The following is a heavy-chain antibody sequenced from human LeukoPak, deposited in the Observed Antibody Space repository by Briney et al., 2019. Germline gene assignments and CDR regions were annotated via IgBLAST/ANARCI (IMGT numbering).Heavy chain of an antibody. Sequence: GASVKVSCKASGGTFISYAISWVRQAPGQGLEWMGGIIPIFGTANYAQKFQGRVTITADESTSTAYMELSSLRSVDTAVYYCARGSYDSSGYYFPNFDYWGQGTLVTVSS. CDR2: IIPIFGTA. CDR1: GGTFISYA. CDR3: ARGSYDSSGYYFPNFDY. J-gene: IGHJ4*02. V-gene: IGHV1-69*13. D-gene: IGHD3-22*01.